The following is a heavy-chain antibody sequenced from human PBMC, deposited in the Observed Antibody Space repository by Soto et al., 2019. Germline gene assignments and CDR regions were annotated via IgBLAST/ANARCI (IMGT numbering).Heavy chain of an antibody. CDR1: GGSITRRRYY. CDR2: IYYSGNT. CDR3: AREGGRYCSGGSCQVDY. D-gene: IGHD2-15*01. Sequence: QLQLQESGPGLVMPSETLSLTCTVCGGSITRRRYYWSWIRQPPGKGLEWIGSIYYSGNTYYTPSLKSRVTLSVDTSKNQFSLKLSSVTAADTAVYYCAREGGRYCSGGSCQVDYWGQGTLVTVSS. V-gene: IGHV4-39*02. J-gene: IGHJ4*02.